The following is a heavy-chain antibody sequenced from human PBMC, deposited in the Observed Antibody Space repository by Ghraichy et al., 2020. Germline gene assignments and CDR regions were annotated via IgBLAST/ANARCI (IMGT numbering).Heavy chain of an antibody. CDR1: GYTFTNYA. CDR3: AREEGAAVYFDS. CDR2: INTGNGNT. J-gene: IGHJ4*02. Sequence: ASVKVSCKASGYTFTNYAMHWVRQAPGQRLEWMGWINTGNGNTKYSQKFQGRVTFTRDTSARTAYMELSSLRSEDTGVYYCAREEGAAVYFDSWVLGTLVTVSS. D-gene: IGHD2-15*01. V-gene: IGHV1-3*04.